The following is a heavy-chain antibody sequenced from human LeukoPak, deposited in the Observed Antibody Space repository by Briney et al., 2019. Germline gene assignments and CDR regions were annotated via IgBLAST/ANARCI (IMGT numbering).Heavy chain of an antibody. CDR3: ARDILIIDY. J-gene: IGHJ4*02. CDR2: ISGGGSST. Sequence: GGSLRLSCAASGFTFSNYVMSWVRQAPGKGLEWVSDISGGGSSTHYADSVKGRFTISRDNAKNSLYLQMNSLRDEDTAVYYCARDILIIDYWGQGTLVTVSS. CDR1: GFTFSNYV. D-gene: IGHD2/OR15-2a*01. V-gene: IGHV3-48*02.